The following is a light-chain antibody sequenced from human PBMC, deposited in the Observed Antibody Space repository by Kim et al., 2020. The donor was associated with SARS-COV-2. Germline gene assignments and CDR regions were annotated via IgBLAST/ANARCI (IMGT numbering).Light chain of an antibody. CDR1: KLGDGF. J-gene: IGLJ1*01. V-gene: IGLV3-1*01. CDR2: QDS. CDR3: QSWAGNTACV. Sequence: SYELTQPPSVSVSPGQTASITCSGDKLGDGFASWYQQKPGQSPVLVIYQDSKRPSGIPERFSASNSGNTATLTISGTQPLDEADYYCQSWAGNTACVFGT.